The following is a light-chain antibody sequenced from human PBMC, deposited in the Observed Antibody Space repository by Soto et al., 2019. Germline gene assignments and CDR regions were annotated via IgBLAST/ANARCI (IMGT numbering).Light chain of an antibody. CDR3: CSYGGSYSV. Sequence: QSALTQPRSVSVSPGQSVTMSCTGSSSDVGGYDYVSWYQQHPGTAPKLMIYDVSKRPSGVPDRFSGSQSGNTAFLTISGLQAEDEADYYCCSYGGSYSVFGTGTKVTVL. V-gene: IGLV2-11*01. CDR2: DVS. J-gene: IGLJ1*01. CDR1: SSDVGGYDY.